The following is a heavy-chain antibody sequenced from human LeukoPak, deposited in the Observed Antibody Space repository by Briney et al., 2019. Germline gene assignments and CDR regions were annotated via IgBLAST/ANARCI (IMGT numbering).Heavy chain of an antibody. V-gene: IGHV3-30*02. CDR3: ARDEAAAGIAALCC. CDR2: IRYDGSNK. D-gene: IGHD6-13*01. CDR1: GFTFSSYG. Sequence: GGSLRLSCAASGFTFSSYGMHWVRQAPGKGLEWVAFIRYDGSNKYYADSVKGRFTISRDNSKNTLYLQMNSLRAEDTAVYYCARDEAAAGIAALCCWGQGTLVTVSS. J-gene: IGHJ4*02.